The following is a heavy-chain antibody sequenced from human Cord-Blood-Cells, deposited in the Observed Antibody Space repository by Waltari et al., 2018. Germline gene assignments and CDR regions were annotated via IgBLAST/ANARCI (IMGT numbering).Heavy chain of an antibody. Sequence: QVQLVQSGAEVKKPRSSVKVSCTASGGTLRSSAISRALQAPGQGLEWMGGIIPIFGTANYAQKFQGRVTITADESTSTAYMELSSLRSEDTAVYYCARDHSGDYYFDYWGQGTLVTVSS. V-gene: IGHV1-69*01. D-gene: IGHD4-17*01. J-gene: IGHJ4*02. CDR1: GGTLRSSA. CDR3: ARDHSGDYYFDY. CDR2: IIPIFGTA.